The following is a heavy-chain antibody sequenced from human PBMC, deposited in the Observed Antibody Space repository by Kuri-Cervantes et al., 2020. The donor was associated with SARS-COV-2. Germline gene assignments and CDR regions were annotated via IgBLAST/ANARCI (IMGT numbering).Heavy chain of an antibody. J-gene: IGHJ4*02. CDR3: ATDHIAAAGLFDY. CDR1: GYTLTGLS. CDR2: FDPEDGET. V-gene: IGHV1-24*01. D-gene: IGHD6-13*01. Sequence: ASVKVSCKVSGYTLTGLSMHWVRQAPGKGLEWMGGFDPEDGETIYAQKFQGRVTMTEDTSTDTAYMKLSSLRSEDTAVYYCATDHIAAAGLFDYWGQGTLVTVSS.